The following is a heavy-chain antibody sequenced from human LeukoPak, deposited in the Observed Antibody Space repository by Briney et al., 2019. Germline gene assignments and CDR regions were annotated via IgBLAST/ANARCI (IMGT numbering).Heavy chain of an antibody. CDR2: IYYSGST. Sequence: GSLRLSCAASGFTFSSYWMTWVCQPPGKGLEWIGSIYYSGSTYYNPSLKSRVTISVDTSKNQFSLKVSSVTAADTAVYYCARRETSAHYSNYFDYWGQGTLVTVSS. J-gene: IGHJ4*02. CDR1: GFTFSSYW. V-gene: IGHV4-39*01. D-gene: IGHD3-22*01. CDR3: ARRETSAHYSNYFDY.